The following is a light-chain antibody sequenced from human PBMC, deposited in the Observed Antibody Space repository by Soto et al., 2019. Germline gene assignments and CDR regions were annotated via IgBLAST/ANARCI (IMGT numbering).Light chain of an antibody. Sequence: EIVMTQSPATLSVSPGERATLSCRASQSVSSNLAWYQQKPGQAPRLLIYGASTRATGIPDRLSGSGPGTEFTLTIGSLQSEDFAVYYGQQYNNWPPMYSFGQGTKLEIK. J-gene: IGKJ2*01. V-gene: IGKV3-15*01. CDR2: GAS. CDR3: QQYNNWPPMYS. CDR1: QSVSSN.